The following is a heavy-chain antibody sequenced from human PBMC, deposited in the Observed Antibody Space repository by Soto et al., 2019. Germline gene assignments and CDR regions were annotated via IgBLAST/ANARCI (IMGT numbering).Heavy chain of an antibody. V-gene: IGHV3-72*01. CDR3: RGYYYSYGIHV. Sequence: EVQVVESGGGLVQPGGSLRLSCAASGLAFSDHYMDWVRQAPGKGLEWVGRSRNKANSFTTEYAASVNGRFSVSRDDSKNSLFLQMNSLKTEDTAVYCCRGYYYSYGIHVWGQGTTVTVSS. CDR2: SRNKANSFTT. CDR1: GLAFSDHY. J-gene: IGHJ6*02.